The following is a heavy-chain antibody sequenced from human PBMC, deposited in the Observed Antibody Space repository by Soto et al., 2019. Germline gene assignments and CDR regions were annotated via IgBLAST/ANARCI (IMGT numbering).Heavy chain of an antibody. D-gene: IGHD6-19*01. CDR1: GFTFSSYS. CDR3: ARGSSSGWYYYYGMDV. Sequence: VQLVESGGGLVKPGGSLRLSCAASGFTFSSYSMNWVRQAPGKGLEWVSSISSSSSYIYYADSVKGRFTISRDNAKNSLYLQMNSLRAEDTAVYYCARGSSSGWYYYYGMDVWGQGTTVTVSS. J-gene: IGHJ6*02. V-gene: IGHV3-21*01. CDR2: ISSSSSYI.